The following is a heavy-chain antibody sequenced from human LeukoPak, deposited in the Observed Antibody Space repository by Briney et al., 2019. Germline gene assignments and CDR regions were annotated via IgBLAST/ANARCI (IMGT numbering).Heavy chain of an antibody. D-gene: IGHD6-19*01. Sequence: SETLSLTCTVSGGSMRSYYWSWIRQPPGKGLELIGYVYYSGTANYNPSLESRVTILVDTSKNQFSLNLSSVTAAYTAVYYCARTKSGWYYSDYWGQGTLVSVSS. CDR1: GGSMRSYY. CDR3: ARTKSGWYYSDY. J-gene: IGHJ4*02. CDR2: VYYSGTA. V-gene: IGHV4-59*08.